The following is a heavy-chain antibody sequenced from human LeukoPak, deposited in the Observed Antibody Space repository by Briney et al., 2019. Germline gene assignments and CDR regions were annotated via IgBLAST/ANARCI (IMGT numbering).Heavy chain of an antibody. J-gene: IGHJ5*02. CDR1: GFTFSSYA. D-gene: IGHD3-10*01. CDR3: ARTPAPIYGSGSYYNPGGEGFDP. Sequence: GGSLRLSCAASGFTFSSYAMSWVRQAPGKGLEWVSAISGSGGSTYYADSVKGRFTISRDNAKNSLYLQMNSLRAEDTAVYYCARTPAPIYGSGSYYNPGGEGFDPWGQGTLVTVSS. V-gene: IGHV3-23*01. CDR2: ISGSGGST.